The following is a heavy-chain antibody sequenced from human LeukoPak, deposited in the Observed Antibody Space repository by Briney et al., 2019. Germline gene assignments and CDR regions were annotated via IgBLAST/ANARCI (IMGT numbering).Heavy chain of an antibody. V-gene: IGHV1-69*13. CDR3: ARDYYDSSGYYHFDY. CDR1: GGTFSSYA. Sequence: SVKVSCKASGGTFSSYAISWVRQAPGQGLEWMGGIIPIFGTANYAQKFQGRVTITADESTSTAYMELSSLRSEDTAVYYCARDYYDSSGYYHFDYWGQGTLVTVSS. D-gene: IGHD3-22*01. J-gene: IGHJ4*02. CDR2: IIPIFGTA.